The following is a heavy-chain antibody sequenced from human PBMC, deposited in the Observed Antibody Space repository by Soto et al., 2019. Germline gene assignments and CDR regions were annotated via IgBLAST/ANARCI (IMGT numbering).Heavy chain of an antibody. CDR3: ARVLMTTVTTYDY. Sequence: QVQLVQSGAEVKKPGSSVKVSCKASGGTFSSYTISWVRQAPGQGLEWMGRIIPILGIANYAQKFQGRVTITADKSTSTAYMELRSLRSEDTAVYYCARVLMTTVTTYDYWGQGTLVTVSS. D-gene: IGHD4-17*01. V-gene: IGHV1-69*02. CDR1: GGTFSSYT. J-gene: IGHJ4*02. CDR2: IIPILGIA.